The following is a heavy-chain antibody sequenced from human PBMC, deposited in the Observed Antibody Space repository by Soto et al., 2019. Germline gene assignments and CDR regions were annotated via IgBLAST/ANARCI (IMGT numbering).Heavy chain of an antibody. Sequence: GGSLRLSCAASGFTFSSYGMHWVRQAPGKGLEWVAVIWYDGSNKYYADSVKGRFTISRDNSKNTLYLQMNSLRAEDTAVYYCARDNGKAVAGKRSGYYYGMDVWGQGTTVTVSS. CDR3: ARDNGKAVAGKRSGYYYGMDV. CDR1: GFTFSSYG. J-gene: IGHJ6*02. D-gene: IGHD6-19*01. V-gene: IGHV3-33*01. CDR2: IWYDGSNK.